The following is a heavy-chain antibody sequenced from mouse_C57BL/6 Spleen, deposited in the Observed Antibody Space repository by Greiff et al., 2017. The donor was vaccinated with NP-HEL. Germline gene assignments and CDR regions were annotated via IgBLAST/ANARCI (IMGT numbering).Heavy chain of an antibody. CDR3: ATHDYGFFAY. D-gene: IGHD2-4*01. Sequence: EVQLVESGGGLVKPGGSLKLSCAASGFTFSDYGMHWVRQAPEKGLEWVAYISSGSSTIYYADTVKGRFTISRDNAKNTLFLQMTRLRSEDTAMYYCATHDYGFFAYWGQGTLVTVSA. CDR2: ISSGSSTI. CDR1: GFTFSDYG. J-gene: IGHJ3*01. V-gene: IGHV5-17*01.